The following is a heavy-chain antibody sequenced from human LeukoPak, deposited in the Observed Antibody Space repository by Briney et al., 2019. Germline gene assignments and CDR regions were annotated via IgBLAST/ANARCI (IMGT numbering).Heavy chain of an antibody. J-gene: IGHJ4*02. CDR1: GYSISSSYY. CDR2: IYYSGST. Sequence: SETLSLTCAVSGYSISSSYYWGWIRQPPGKGLEWIGSIYYSGSTYYNPSLKSRVTISVDTSKNQFSLKLSSVTAADTAVYYCARHGGDYEFDYWGQGTLVTVSS. D-gene: IGHD4-17*01. V-gene: IGHV4-38-2*01. CDR3: ARHGGDYEFDY.